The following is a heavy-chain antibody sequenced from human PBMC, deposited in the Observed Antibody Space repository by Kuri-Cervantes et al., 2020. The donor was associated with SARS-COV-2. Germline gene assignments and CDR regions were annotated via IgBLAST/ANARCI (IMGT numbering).Heavy chain of an antibody. CDR2: IYPGDSDT. CDR1: GYSFNSYW. V-gene: IGHV5-51*01. J-gene: IGHJ3*02. CDR3: ARHVGTIFGVVTAPDAFDI. D-gene: IGHD3-3*01. Sequence: GGSLRLSCKGSGYSFNSYWIGWVRQMPGKGLEWMGIIYPGDSDTRYSPSFQGQVTISADKSISTAYLQWSSLKASDTAMYYCARHVGTIFGVVTAPDAFDIWGQGTMVTVSS.